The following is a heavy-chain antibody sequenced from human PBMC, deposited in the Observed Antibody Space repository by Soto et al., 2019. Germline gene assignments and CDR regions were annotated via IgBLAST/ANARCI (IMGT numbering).Heavy chain of an antibody. CDR1: GYTFTAYY. CDR3: ARLDFWSGYKAYYYYGMDV. CDR2: IIPIFGTA. D-gene: IGHD3-3*01. V-gene: IGHV1-69*13. J-gene: IGHJ6*02. Sequence: ASVKVSCKTSGYTFTAYYMHWVRQAPGQGLEWMGGIIPIFGTANYAQKFQGRVTITADESTSTAYMELSSLRSEDTAVYYCARLDFWSGYKAYYYYGMDVWGQGTTVTVSS.